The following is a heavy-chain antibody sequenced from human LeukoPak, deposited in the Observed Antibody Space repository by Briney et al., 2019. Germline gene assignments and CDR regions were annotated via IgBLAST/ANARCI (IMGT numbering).Heavy chain of an antibody. CDR3: ARSRGRSYGS. D-gene: IGHD5-18*01. CDR1: GSISSNYFY. J-gene: IGHJ4*02. Sequence: SETLSLTCTGGSISSNYFYWGWIRQPPGKGLEWIGTISYRGSTYYNPSLKSRVTISVDTSKNQFSLKLSSVTATDTAVYYCARSRGRSYGSWGQGSLVTVSS. CDR2: ISYRGST. V-gene: IGHV4-39*01.